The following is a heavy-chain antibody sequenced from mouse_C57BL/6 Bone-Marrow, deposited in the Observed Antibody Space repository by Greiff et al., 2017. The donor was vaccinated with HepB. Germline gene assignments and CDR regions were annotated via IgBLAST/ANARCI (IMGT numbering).Heavy chain of an antibody. J-gene: IGHJ1*03. CDR1: GYSITSGYY. CDR3: ARSPPSTVVAPAWYFDV. CDR2: ISYDGSN. V-gene: IGHV3-6*01. Sequence: ESGPGLVKPSQSLSLTCSVTGYSITSGYYWNWIRQFPGNKLEWMGYISYDGSNNYNPSLKNRISITRDTSKNQFFLKLNSVTTEDTATYYCARSPPSTVVAPAWYFDVWGTGTPVTVSS. D-gene: IGHD1-1*01.